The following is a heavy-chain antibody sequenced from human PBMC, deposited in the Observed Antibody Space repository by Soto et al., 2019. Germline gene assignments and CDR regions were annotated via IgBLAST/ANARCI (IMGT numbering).Heavy chain of an antibody. Sequence: QVQLQESGPGLVKPSETLSLTCTVSGGSMRSYSWSWFRRPPGGRLELIGCISYTGSADCSPSLKCRISMSVDTSKSQFSLTLNSVTAADTAVYYCLRAHGGYWGQGIQVTVSS. CDR3: LRAHGGY. V-gene: IGHV4-59*03. CDR1: GGSMRSYS. CDR2: ISYTGSA. J-gene: IGHJ4*02.